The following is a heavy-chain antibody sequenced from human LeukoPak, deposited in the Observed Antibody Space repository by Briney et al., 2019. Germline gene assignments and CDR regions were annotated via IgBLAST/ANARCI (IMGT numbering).Heavy chain of an antibody. CDR1: GFTFSSYS. CDR3: ARDGSGSYVDAFDI. Sequence: GGSLRLSCAASGFTFSSYSMNWVRQAPGKGLEWVSYISSSSSTIYYADSVKGRFTISRDNAKNSLYLQMNSLRAEDTAVYYCARDGSGSYVDAFDIWGQGTMVTVSS. CDR2: ISSSSSTI. J-gene: IGHJ3*02. V-gene: IGHV3-48*01. D-gene: IGHD1-26*01.